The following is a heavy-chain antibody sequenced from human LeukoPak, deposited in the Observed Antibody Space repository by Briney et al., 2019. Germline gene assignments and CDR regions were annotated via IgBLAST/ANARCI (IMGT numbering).Heavy chain of an antibody. D-gene: IGHD3-10*01. CDR3: ARGRSITLLRGVALSDGFDF. CDR1: GFTSGSYS. CDR2: IDTSASYV. Sequence: GGSLRLSCAASGFTSGSYSMNWVRQAPGKGLEWVSFIDTSASYVYYGDSVKGRFAISRDNAKNSLYLQMNGLRAEDTAVYYCARGRSITLLRGVALSDGFDFWGQGAMVTVSS. J-gene: IGHJ3*01. V-gene: IGHV3-21*06.